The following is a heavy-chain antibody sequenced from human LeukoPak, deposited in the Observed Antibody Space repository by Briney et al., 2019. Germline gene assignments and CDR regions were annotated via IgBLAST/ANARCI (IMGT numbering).Heavy chain of an antibody. D-gene: IGHD3-3*01. CDR3: ARSKPYYDFPMPIDY. Sequence: PGRSLRLSCAASGFTFSSYAMHWVRQAPGKGLEYVSAISSNGGSTYYANSVKGRFTISRDNSKNTLYLQMGSLRAEDMAVYYCARSKPYYDFPMPIDYWGQGTLVTVSS. J-gene: IGHJ4*02. CDR1: GFTFSSYA. CDR2: ISSNGGST. V-gene: IGHV3-64*01.